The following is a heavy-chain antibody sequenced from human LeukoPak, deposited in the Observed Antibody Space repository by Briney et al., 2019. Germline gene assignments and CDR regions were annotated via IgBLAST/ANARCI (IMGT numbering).Heavy chain of an antibody. J-gene: IGHJ4*02. D-gene: IGHD4-17*01. Sequence: GGSLRLSCAASGFTFSSYSMNWVRQAPGKGLEWVSSISSSSSYIYYADSVKGRFTISRGNAKNSLYLQMNSLRAEDTAVYYCARDDLTVTLDYWGQGTLVTVSS. CDR1: GFTFSSYS. V-gene: IGHV3-21*01. CDR3: ARDDLTVTLDY. CDR2: ISSSSSYI.